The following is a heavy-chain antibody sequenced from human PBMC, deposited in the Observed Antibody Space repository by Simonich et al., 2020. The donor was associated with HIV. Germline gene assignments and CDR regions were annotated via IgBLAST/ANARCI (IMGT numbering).Heavy chain of an antibody. V-gene: IGHV4-34*01. D-gene: IGHD3-3*01. CDR3: ARRDRELILYFDY. CDR2: INHRGIT. CDR1: GGSFRGTY. J-gene: IGHJ4*02. Sequence: QVQLQQWGEGLLKPSETLYLTCAVYGGSFRGTYWSWIRQPPGKGLEWIGEINHRGITNYTSSLNRRATISVDKSKNQFSLKLSSVTAADTAIYYCARRDRELILYFDYWGQGNLVTVSS.